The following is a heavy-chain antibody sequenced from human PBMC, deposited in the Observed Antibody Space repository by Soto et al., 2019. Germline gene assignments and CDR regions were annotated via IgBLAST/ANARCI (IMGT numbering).Heavy chain of an antibody. V-gene: IGHV3-48*02. CDR3: ARDHFGDTSMGTAYYYYYGMDV. D-gene: IGHD5-18*01. CDR1: GFTFSSYS. Sequence: PGGSLRLSCAASGFTFSSYSMNWVRQAPGKGLEWISYISSRSSTIYYADSVKGRFTISRDNAKNSLYLQMNSLRDEDTAVYYCARDHFGDTSMGTAYYYYYGMDVWGQGNTVTVS. CDR2: ISSRSSTI. J-gene: IGHJ6*02.